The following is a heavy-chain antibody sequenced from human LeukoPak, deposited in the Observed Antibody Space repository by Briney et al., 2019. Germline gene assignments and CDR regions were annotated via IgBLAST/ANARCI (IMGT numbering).Heavy chain of an antibody. CDR3: ARARNLLRFLEWLTHYYYGMDV. Sequence: GSLRLSCAASGFTFSSYAMHWVRQAPGKGLEWVAVISYDGSNKYYADSVKGRFTISRDNSKNTLYLQMNSLRAEDTAVYYCARARNLLRFLEWLTHYYYGMDVWGQGTTVTVSS. J-gene: IGHJ6*02. V-gene: IGHV3-30-3*01. CDR2: ISYDGSNK. D-gene: IGHD3-3*01. CDR1: GFTFSSYA.